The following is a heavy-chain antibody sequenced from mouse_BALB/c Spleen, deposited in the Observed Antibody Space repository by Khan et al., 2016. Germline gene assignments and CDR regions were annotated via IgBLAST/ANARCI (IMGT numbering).Heavy chain of an antibody. CDR2: ISTGGGYI. CDR3: ARRNWDEAMDY. CDR1: GFTFSNHA. D-gene: IGHD4-1*01. J-gene: IGHJ4*01. Sequence: EVELVESGGGLVKPGGSLKLSCAASGFTFSNHAMSWVRQSPEKRLEWVAEISTGGGYIYYLDSVTGRFTISRDNAKNTLYLEMSSPRSEDTAMYYCARRNWDEAMDYWGQGTSVTVSS. V-gene: IGHV5-9-4*01.